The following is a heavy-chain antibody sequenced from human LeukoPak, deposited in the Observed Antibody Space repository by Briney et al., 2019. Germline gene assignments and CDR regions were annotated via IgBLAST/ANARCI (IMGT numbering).Heavy chain of an antibody. V-gene: IGHV4-38-2*02. D-gene: IGHD3-3*01. Sequence: SETLSLTCTVSGYSISSGYYCGWIRQPPGKGLEWIGSIYHSGSTYYNPSLKSRVTISVDTSKNQLSLKLSSVTAADTAVYYCARPSFWSGYYPFDYWGQGTLVTVSS. CDR3: ARPSFWSGYYPFDY. CDR2: IYHSGST. J-gene: IGHJ4*02. CDR1: GYSISSGYY.